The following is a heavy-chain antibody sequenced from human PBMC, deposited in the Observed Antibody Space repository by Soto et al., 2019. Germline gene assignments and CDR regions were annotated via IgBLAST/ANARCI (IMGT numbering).Heavy chain of an antibody. CDR1: GGSFSGYY. CDR3: ARGIAAAGFQH. V-gene: IGHV4-34*01. Sequence: SETLSLTCAVYGGSFSGYYWSWIRQPPGKGLEWIGEINHSGSTNYNPSLKSRVTISVDTSKNQFSLKLSSVTAADTAVYYCARGIAAAGFQHWGQGTLVTVSS. D-gene: IGHD6-13*01. CDR2: INHSGST. J-gene: IGHJ1*01.